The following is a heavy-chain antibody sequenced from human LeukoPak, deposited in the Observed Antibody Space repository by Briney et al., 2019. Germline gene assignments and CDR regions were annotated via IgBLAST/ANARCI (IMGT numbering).Heavy chain of an antibody. V-gene: IGHV4-59*02. CDR2: FSYTGHT. D-gene: IGHD5-12*01. Sequence: SETLSLTCTVSGGSVSSDYWSWIRQPPGKGLEWIGYFSYTGHTNYNPSLKSRVIISVNTSKNQFSLKLNSVTAADAAVYYCARGPLDSGYTYFDSWGQGTLVSVAS. CDR1: GGSVSSDY. CDR3: ARGPLDSGYTYFDS. J-gene: IGHJ4*02.